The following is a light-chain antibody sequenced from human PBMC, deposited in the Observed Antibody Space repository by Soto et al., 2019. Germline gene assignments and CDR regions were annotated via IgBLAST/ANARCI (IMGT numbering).Light chain of an antibody. J-gene: IGLJ1*01. Sequence: QSVLTQPASVSGSPGQSITISCTGTSSDVGGYNYVSWYQQHPGKAPKLMIYEVSKRPSGVSNRFSGSKSGNTASLTISGVQAEDEDEYYCSSYTSCSSSAYVFGTGTKLTVL. CDR2: EVS. CDR1: SSDVGGYNY. CDR3: SSYTSCSSSAYV. V-gene: IGLV2-14*01.